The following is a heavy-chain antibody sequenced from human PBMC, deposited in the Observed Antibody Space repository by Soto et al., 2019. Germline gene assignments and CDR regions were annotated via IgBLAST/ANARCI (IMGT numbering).Heavy chain of an antibody. CDR1: GFTFNNYA. Sequence: EVQLLESGGGLVQPGGSLRLSCAASGFTFNNYAMTWVRQAPGKGLEWVSAISGGGDTTSYADSVKGRFTVSRDGSKNTLYLQMSILRDEDTALYYCAKGRGGSGSLTPRVDFWGQGTLVTVSS. V-gene: IGHV3-23*01. CDR3: AKGRGGSGSLTPRVDF. D-gene: IGHD3-10*01. J-gene: IGHJ4*02. CDR2: ISGGGDTT.